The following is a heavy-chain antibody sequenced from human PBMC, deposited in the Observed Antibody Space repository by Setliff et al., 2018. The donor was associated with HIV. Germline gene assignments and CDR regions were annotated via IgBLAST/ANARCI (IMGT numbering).Heavy chain of an antibody. CDR1: GLAYKNAW. CDR3: VRDPVSGMFDY. CDR2: VKSMTEGGPT. D-gene: IGHD6-25*01. J-gene: IGHJ4*01. Sequence: NPGGSLRLSCVVSGLAYKNAWMNWVRQAPGGGLEWVGRVKSMTEGGPTDYAAPVRGRFIISRDDSKSTVYLQMNTLKIEDTGLYYCVRDPVSGMFDYWGQGTLVTVSS. V-gene: IGHV3-15*07.